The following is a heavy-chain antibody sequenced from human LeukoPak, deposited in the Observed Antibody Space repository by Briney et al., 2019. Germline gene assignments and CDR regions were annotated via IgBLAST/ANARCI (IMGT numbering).Heavy chain of an antibody. J-gene: IGHJ5*02. D-gene: IGHD6-13*01. CDR1: GFTFSSYA. CDR3: AKHIAAAGTRWFDP. V-gene: IGHV3-23*01. CDR2: ISGSGGST. Sequence: PGGSLRLSCAAPGFTFSSYAMSWVRQAPGKGLEWVSAISGSGGSTYYADSVKGRFTISRDNSKNTLYLQMNSLRAEDTAVYYCAKHIAAAGTRWFDPRGQGTLVTVSS.